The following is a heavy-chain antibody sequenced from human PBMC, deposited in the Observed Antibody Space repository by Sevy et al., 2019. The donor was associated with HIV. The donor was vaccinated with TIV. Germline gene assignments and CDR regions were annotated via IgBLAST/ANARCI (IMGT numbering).Heavy chain of an antibody. CDR1: GYTFTNYA. D-gene: IGHD6-19*01. CDR3: ARGGGNGWYYFDY. Sequence: ASVKVSCETSGYTFTNYAISWVRQAPGQGLEWMGWISTYSGDTNYAQNLQGRVTITADESTKTAYMELSSLRSEDTAVYYCARGGGNGWYYFDYWGQETLVTVSS. V-gene: IGHV1-18*01. CDR2: ISTYSGDT. J-gene: IGHJ4*02.